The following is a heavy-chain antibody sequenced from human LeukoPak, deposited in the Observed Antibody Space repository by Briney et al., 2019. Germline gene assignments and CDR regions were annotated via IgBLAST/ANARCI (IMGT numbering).Heavy chain of an antibody. CDR2: IIPIFGTA. V-gene: IGHV1-69*05. D-gene: IGHD6-6*01. CDR1: GGTFSSYA. Sequence: SVNVSCKASGGTFSSYAMSWVRQAPGQGLEWMGGIIPIFGTANSEQNFQGRVTNTRDESTSTAYMELSSMRSEDTAVYYCARGHSSSYYFDYWGQGTLVTVSS. CDR3: ARGHSSSYYFDY. J-gene: IGHJ4*02.